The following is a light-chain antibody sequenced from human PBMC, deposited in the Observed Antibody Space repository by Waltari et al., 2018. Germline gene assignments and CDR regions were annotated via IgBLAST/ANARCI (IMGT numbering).Light chain of an antibody. Sequence: QSVVTQPPSASGTPGQRVILSCSGRSSNIGSNTVHWFQQLPGTAPKLLIFFNNQGPPGVPDRFSGSKSGTSASLAISGLRSEDEAHYYCAVWDDSLNGWVFGGGTKLTVL. CDR2: FNN. V-gene: IGLV1-44*01. CDR1: SSNIGSNT. CDR3: AVWDDSLNGWV. J-gene: IGLJ3*02.